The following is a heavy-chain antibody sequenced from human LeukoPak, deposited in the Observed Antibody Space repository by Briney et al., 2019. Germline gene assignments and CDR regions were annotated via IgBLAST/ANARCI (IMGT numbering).Heavy chain of an antibody. CDR2: ISAYNGNT. V-gene: IGHV1-18*01. Sequence: ASVKVSCKASGYTFTSYGISWVRQAPGQGLEWMGWISAYNGNTNYAQKLQGRVTMTTDTSTSTAYMELRSLRTDDTAVYYCARDQGAGSGSYFEYYFGYWGQGTLVTVSS. D-gene: IGHD3-10*01. J-gene: IGHJ4*02. CDR3: ARDQGAGSGSYFEYYFGY. CDR1: GYTFTSYG.